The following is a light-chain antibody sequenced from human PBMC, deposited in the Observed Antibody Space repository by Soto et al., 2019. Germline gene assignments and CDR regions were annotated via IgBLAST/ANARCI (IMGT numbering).Light chain of an antibody. Sequence: ENVLTQSPATRSLSPGDTATLSCRATQSLRNYLAWYQQKLGQAPRLLIYDASKRATGIPARFSGSGSGTDFTLTISSLEPEDFAVYFCQQRSDWPPTFGQGTRLEIK. CDR3: QQRSDWPPT. CDR1: QSLRNY. V-gene: IGKV3-11*01. CDR2: DAS. J-gene: IGKJ5*01.